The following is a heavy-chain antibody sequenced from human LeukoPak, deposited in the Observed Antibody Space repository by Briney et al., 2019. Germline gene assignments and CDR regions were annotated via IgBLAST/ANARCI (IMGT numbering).Heavy chain of an antibody. D-gene: IGHD2-15*01. V-gene: IGHV3-23*01. CDR1: GFTFSNYA. Sequence: GGSLRLSCTASGFTFSNYAMSWVRQAPGKGLEWVSTISGSDGSTYYADSVKGRFTTSRDNSKNTLYLQMNSLRVEDTAIYYCAKGRGYCTGGSCYSDYWGQGTLVTVSS. J-gene: IGHJ4*02. CDR2: ISGSDGST. CDR3: AKGRGYCTGGSCYSDY.